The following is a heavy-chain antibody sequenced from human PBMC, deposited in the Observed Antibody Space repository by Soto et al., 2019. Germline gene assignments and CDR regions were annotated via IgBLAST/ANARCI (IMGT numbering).Heavy chain of an antibody. V-gene: IGHV3-30-3*01. CDR2: ISYDGSNK. Sequence: PGWSLRLSCAASGFTFSSYAMHWVRQAPGKGLEWVAVISYDGSNKYYADSVKGRFTISRDNSKNTLYLQMNSLRAEDTAVYYCARGAGSMVREVPKKPYGMDVWGQGTTVTVAS. J-gene: IGHJ6*02. CDR1: GFTFSSYA. D-gene: IGHD3-10*01. CDR3: ARGAGSMVREVPKKPYGMDV.